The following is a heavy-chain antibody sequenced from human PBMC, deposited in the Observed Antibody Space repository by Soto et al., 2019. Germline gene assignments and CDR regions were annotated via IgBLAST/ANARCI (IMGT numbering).Heavy chain of an antibody. CDR3: ARDRDNSNWPNFDY. V-gene: IGHV1-69*02. D-gene: IGHD6-13*01. J-gene: IGHJ4*02. CDR1: GGTFRIYT. CDR2: VIPIFDVT. Sequence: QVQLVQSGSEVQKPGSSVKVSCKASGGTFRIYTISWVRQAPGQGLEWMGRVIPIFDVTSYAQKYQGRVTITADKSTTTAYMELSTLRSEDKAVYYCARDRDNSNWPNFDYWGQVALVTVSS.